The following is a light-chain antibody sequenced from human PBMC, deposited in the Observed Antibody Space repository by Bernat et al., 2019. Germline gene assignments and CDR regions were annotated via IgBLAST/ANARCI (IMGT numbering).Light chain of an antibody. J-gene: IGLJ3*02. CDR1: SSDIGTFTY. Sequence: QSSLTHPPSASGSPGQSVTISCTGTSSDIGTFTYVSWYQHHPGKAPKVIIYGVNNPPSGVPDRFSGSKSGNTASLTVSGLQAEDEADYHCSSYAGANKWLFGGGTKLTVL. V-gene: IGLV2-8*01. CDR3: SSYAGANKWL. CDR2: GVN.